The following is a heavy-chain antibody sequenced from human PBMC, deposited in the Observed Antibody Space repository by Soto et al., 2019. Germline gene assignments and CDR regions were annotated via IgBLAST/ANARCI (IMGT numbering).Heavy chain of an antibody. CDR1: GFTFSSYA. V-gene: IGHV3-23*01. CDR3: AKNLEPVRSSGHYYMDV. D-gene: IGHD2-15*01. Sequence: EVQLLQSGGGLVQPGGSLRLSCAASGFTFSSYAMSWVRQAPGKGLEWVSGVSGSGIATYYADSVKGRFTISRDSSQNTLYLQMNILRAEDTAVYYCAKNLEPVRSSGHYYMDVWGKGTTVTVSS. J-gene: IGHJ6*03. CDR2: VSGSGIAT.